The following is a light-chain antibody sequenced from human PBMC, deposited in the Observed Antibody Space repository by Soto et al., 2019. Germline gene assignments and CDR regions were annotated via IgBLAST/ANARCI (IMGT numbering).Light chain of an antibody. CDR1: ARLLHKNGYNY. CDR2: LGS. CDR3: MQPLENFRT. Sequence: IVMTQSPLSLSVTPGEAASISCMSSARLLHKNGYNYVDWYMQKPGQSPQLLIYLGSNRASGVTDRFSGSGSDTYFTLEISRVEADDVGVYYCMQPLENFRTFGQGTKVEIK. V-gene: IGKV2-28*01. J-gene: IGKJ1*01.